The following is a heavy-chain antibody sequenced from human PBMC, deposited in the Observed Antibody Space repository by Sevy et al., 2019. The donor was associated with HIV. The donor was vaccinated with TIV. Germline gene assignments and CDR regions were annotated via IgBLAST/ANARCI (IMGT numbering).Heavy chain of an antibody. CDR2: LYDTGSA. CDR3: ARHRAYCSDGSCYSPWYFNL. CDR1: GGSISSSPYY. Sequence: SETLSLTCTVSGGSISSSPYYWSWIRQPPGKRLEWIGSLYDTGSAYYNPSLKSRVTISVDTSKNQFSLRLSSVTAADTALYYCARHRAYCSDGSCYSPWYFNLWGRSTLVTVSS. D-gene: IGHD2-15*01. J-gene: IGHJ2*01. V-gene: IGHV4-39*01.